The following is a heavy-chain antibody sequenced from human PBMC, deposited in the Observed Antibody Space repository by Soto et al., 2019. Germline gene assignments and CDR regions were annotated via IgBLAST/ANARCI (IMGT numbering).Heavy chain of an antibody. J-gene: IGHJ4*02. V-gene: IGHV3-48*01. D-gene: IGHD2-2*01. CDR2: ISSSSSTI. CDR1: GFTFSSYS. CDR3: ASPLGYCSSTSCPYFY. Sequence: GGSLRLSCAASGFTFSSYSMNWVLQAPGKGLEWVSYISSSSSTIYYADSVKGRFTISRDNAKNSLYLQMNSLRAEDTAVYYCASPLGYCSSTSCPYFYWGQGTLVTVSS.